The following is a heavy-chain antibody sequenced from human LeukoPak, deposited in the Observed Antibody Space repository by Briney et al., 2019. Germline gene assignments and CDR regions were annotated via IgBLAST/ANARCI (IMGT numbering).Heavy chain of an antibody. CDR2: ISYDGGNT. D-gene: IGHD2-2*02. CDR3: ARDAPYCSSTSCYTGESGY. J-gene: IGHJ4*02. Sequence: GGSLRPSCVASGFTFSSYGKHWVRQAPGKGLEWVAIISYDGGNTHYADSVKGRFTISRDNAKNSLYLQMNSLRAEDTAVYYCARDAPYCSSTSCYTGESGYWGQGTLVTVSS. CDR1: GFTFSSYG. V-gene: IGHV3-30*03.